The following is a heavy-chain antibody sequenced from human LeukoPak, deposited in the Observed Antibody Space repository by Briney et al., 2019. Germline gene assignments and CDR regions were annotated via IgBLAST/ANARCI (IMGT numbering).Heavy chain of an antibody. CDR1: GGTFSSYA. Sequence: SVKVSCKASGGTFSSYAISWVRQAPGQGLEWMAGIIPIFGTANYAQKFQGRVTITTDESTSTAYMELSSLRSEDTAVYYCARERYSSSSWRTDAFDIWGQGTMVTVSS. CDR2: IIPIFGTA. J-gene: IGHJ3*02. CDR3: ARERYSSSSWRTDAFDI. V-gene: IGHV1-69*05. D-gene: IGHD6-6*01.